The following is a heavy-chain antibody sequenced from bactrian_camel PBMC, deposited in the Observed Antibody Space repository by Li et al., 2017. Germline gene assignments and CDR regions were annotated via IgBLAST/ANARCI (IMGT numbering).Heavy chain of an antibody. Sequence: HVQLVESGGGSVQAGGSLTLSCAASGLVYPFWSMAWFRQAPGREREGVARIDSRGTTEYVDSVKGRFRTSRDNAKNTLYLQMNSLEPEDTAMYYCMADRTKNLETMIFGLVYSGPGTQVTVS. CDR3: MADRTKNLETMIFGLVY. J-gene: IGHJ4*01. V-gene: IGHV3S53*01. D-gene: IGHD4*01. CDR1: GLVYPFWS. CDR2: IDSRGTT.